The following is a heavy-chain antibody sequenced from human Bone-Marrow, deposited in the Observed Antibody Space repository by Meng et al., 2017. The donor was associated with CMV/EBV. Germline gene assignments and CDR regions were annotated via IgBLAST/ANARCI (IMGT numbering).Heavy chain of an antibody. CDR2: ISSSSSYI. D-gene: IGHD6-13*01. Sequence: SCKASGFTFSSYSMNWVRQAPGKGLEWVSSISSSSSYIYYADSVKGRFTISRDNAKNSLYLQMNSLRAEDTAVYYCARDPGYSSSADDYWGQGTLVAVSS. CDR1: GFTFSSYS. V-gene: IGHV3-21*01. J-gene: IGHJ4*02. CDR3: ARDPGYSSSADDY.